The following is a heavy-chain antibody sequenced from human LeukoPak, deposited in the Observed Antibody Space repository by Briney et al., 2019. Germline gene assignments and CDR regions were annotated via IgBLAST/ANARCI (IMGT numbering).Heavy chain of an antibody. V-gene: IGHV1-69*04. D-gene: IGHD5-18*01. J-gene: IGHJ6*02. CDR2: IIPIPGIA. CDR3: ARDYTAILYGMDV. CDR1: GGTFSSYA. Sequence: GSSVKVSCKASGGTFSSYAISWVRQAPGQGLEWMGRIIPIPGIANYAQKFQGRVTITADKSTSTAYMELSSLRSEDTAVYYCARDYTAILYGMDVWGQGTTVTVSS.